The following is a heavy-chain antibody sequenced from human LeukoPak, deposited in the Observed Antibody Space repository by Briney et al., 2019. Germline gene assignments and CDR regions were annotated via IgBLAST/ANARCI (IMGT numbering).Heavy chain of an antibody. CDR3: ARRYPGGVADFDY. Sequence: PESRSLTCTVSGGSISSYYWSWIRQPPGRGLEWVGYIYTSERTNYNPSLKSRVTISVDTSKMQFSLKLSYVTAADTAVYCCARRYPGGVADFDYWGQGTLVTVSS. J-gene: IGHJ4*02. D-gene: IGHD6-19*01. CDR1: GGSISSYY. V-gene: IGHV4-4*09. CDR2: IYTSERT.